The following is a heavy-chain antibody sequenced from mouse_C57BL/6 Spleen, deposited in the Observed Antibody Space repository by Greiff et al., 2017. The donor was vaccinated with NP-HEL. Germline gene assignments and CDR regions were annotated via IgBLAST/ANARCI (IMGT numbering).Heavy chain of an antibody. CDR3: AKEPTGTGDY. Sequence: QVQLQQPGTGLVKPGASVKLSCKASGYTFTSYWMHWVQQRPGQGLEWIGNINHSNGGTNYNEKFKGKATLTVDKASSTAYMQLSSQASEDSAVYYCAKEPTGTGDYWGKGTTLTVSS. CDR1: GYTFTSYW. CDR2: INHSNGGT. D-gene: IGHD4-1*02. J-gene: IGHJ2*01. V-gene: IGHV1-53*01.